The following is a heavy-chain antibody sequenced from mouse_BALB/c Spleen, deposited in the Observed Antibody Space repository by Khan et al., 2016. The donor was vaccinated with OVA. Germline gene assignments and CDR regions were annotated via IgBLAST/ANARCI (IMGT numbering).Heavy chain of an antibody. D-gene: IGHD1-1*01. V-gene: IGHV1-20*02. CDR3: ARIYRSDLDY. Sequence: VQLQQSGPELVKPGASVKISCKASGYSFTGYFMNWVMQSHGKSLEWIGRINPHTGETFYNQKFKDKATLSVDESSSTAHMELRSLASEDSAVYYCARIYRSDLDYWGQGTTLTVSS. CDR2: INPHTGET. CDR1: GYSFTGYF. J-gene: IGHJ2*01.